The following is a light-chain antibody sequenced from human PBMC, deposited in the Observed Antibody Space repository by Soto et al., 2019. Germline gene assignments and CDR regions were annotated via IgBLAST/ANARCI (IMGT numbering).Light chain of an antibody. CDR1: SGSVSSAHN. V-gene: IGLV8-61*01. Sequence: QTVVTRESSFSVSPGGTVTLTCGLVSGSVSSAHNPNWYQQTPGQAPRTLIYSTSTRSSGVPDRFSGSILGNKAALTITGAQADDESDYYCALFMGNGISVFGTGTKVTVL. J-gene: IGLJ1*01. CDR3: ALFMGNGISV. CDR2: STS.